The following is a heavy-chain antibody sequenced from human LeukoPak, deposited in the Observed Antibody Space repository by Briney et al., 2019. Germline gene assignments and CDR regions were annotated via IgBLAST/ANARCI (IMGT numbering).Heavy chain of an antibody. CDR3: ARDYCSSTSCLFDY. Sequence: ASVNVSCKASGYTFTGYHMHWVRQAPGQGLEWMGRINPNSGDTNYAQKFQGRVAMTRDTSISTAFMELTRLRSDDTAVYYCARDYCSSTSCLFDYWGQGTLVTVSS. D-gene: IGHD2-2*01. CDR2: INPNSGDT. J-gene: IGHJ4*02. CDR1: GYTFTGYH. V-gene: IGHV1-2*06.